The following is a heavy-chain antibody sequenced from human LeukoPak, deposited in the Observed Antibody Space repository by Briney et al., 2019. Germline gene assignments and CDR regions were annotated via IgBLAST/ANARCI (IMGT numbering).Heavy chain of an antibody. D-gene: IGHD2-21*02. CDR2: IYPGDSDT. CDR1: GYSFTSYW. V-gene: IGHV5-51*01. CDR3: ASAYCGGDCYLNDAFDI. Sequence: GESLKISCKGSGYSFTSYWIGWVRQMPGKGLEWTGIIYPGDSDTRYSPSFQGQVTISADKSISTAYLQWSSLKASDTAMYYCASAYCGGDCYLNDAFDIWGQGTMVTVSS. J-gene: IGHJ3*02.